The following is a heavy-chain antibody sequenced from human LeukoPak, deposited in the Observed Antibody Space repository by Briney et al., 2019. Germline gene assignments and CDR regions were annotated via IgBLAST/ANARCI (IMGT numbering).Heavy chain of an antibody. Sequence: GGSLRLSCAASGFTFSSYGMHWVRQAPGKGLEWVAVIWYDGSNKYYADSVKGRFTISRNNSKDTLYLQMNSLGAEDTVVYYCASGSRNWGADYWGQGTLVTVSS. J-gene: IGHJ4*02. CDR2: IWYDGSNK. CDR3: ASGSRNWGADY. CDR1: GFTFSSYG. V-gene: IGHV3-33*01. D-gene: IGHD7-27*01.